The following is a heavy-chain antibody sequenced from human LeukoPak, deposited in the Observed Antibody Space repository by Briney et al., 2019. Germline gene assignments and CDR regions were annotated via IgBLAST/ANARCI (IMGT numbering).Heavy chain of an antibody. CDR2: IDYSGGNT. Sequence: GGSLRLSCAASGFTFRSYAMSWVRQAPGKGLEWVSGIDYSGGNTNYADSVLGRFTVSRDNSKNTLYLQMNSLRAEDTAVYYCVATRVCGGVLLRPNCLYFENWGQGTLVSVSS. D-gene: IGHD3-10*01. J-gene: IGHJ4*02. CDR3: VATRVCGGVLLRPNCLYFEN. V-gene: IGHV3-23*01. CDR1: GFTFRSYA.